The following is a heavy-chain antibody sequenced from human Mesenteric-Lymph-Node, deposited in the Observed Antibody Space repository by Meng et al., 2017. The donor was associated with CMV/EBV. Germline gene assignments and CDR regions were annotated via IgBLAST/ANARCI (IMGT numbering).Heavy chain of an antibody. CDR3: ACPGRNYSAFDI. CDR1: GFTFSSYG. D-gene: IGHD4-11*01. J-gene: IGHJ3*02. V-gene: IGHV3-30*02. CDR2: IRYDGSNK. Sequence: GESLKISCAASGFTFSSYGMHWVRQAPGKGLEWVAFIRYDGSNKYYADSVKGRFTISRDNSKNTLYLQMNSLRPEDTAIYYCACPGRNYSAFDIWGQGTMVTVSS.